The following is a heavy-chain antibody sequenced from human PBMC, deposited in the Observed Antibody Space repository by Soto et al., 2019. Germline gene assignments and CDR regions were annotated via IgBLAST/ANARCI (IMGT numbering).Heavy chain of an antibody. V-gene: IGHV4-59*08. Sequence: SETLSLTCTVSGDFISTYYWNWLRQSPERGLEWIGYIQNSANTYYNPSIQGRATISVDSSKKQFSLKLRSVTAADTAVYYCARRVCSSLRCNPGWDNWFGPWGQGTLVTSPQ. CDR2: IQNSANT. CDR3: ARRVCSSLRCNPGWDNWFGP. J-gene: IGHJ5*02. D-gene: IGHD2-2*01. CDR1: GDFISTYY.